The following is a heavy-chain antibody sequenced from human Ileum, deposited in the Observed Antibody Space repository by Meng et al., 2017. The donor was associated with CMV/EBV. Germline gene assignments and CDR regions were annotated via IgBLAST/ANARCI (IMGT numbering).Heavy chain of an antibody. J-gene: IGHJ4*02. D-gene: IGHD1-14*01. CDR1: DASFSDFY. Sequence: VLVQVGGAGLLKPSETLSLTCDVYDASFSDFYWSWTRHLPGKGLEWIGEIHPSGSTHYNPSLESRVSISVHMSNNQFSLKVSSVTAADTAVYYCARGQDNHKGGVHWGQGTLVTVSS. CDR2: IHPSGST. CDR3: ARGQDNHKGGVH. V-gene: IGHV4-34*01.